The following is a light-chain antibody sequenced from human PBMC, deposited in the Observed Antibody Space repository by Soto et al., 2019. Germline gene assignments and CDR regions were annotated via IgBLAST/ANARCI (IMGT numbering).Light chain of an antibody. CDR3: QQDDRLTRT. CDR1: QGIDTS. J-gene: IGKJ4*01. CDR2: AAS. Sequence: DILLTQYPTSLSGSLPDIVTVTCRARQGIDTSLAWYQQKPGQAPKLLIYAASGLPTGVPSRFSGSGSGTDFTLTISSLEPEDFATYYCQQDDRLTRTFGEGSKVDIK. V-gene: IGKV1-12*01.